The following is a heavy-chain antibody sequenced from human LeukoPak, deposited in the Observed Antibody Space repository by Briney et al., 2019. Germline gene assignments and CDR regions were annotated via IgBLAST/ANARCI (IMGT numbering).Heavy chain of an antibody. CDR1: EYSFTTYW. J-gene: IGHJ6*02. CDR3: ARALTGTRRYYAMDV. CDR2: IHPRDSDT. V-gene: IGHV5-51*01. Sequence: GESLQISCQGSEYSFTTYWIGWVRQMPGKGLEWMGVIHPRDSDTTYSPSFQGQVTLSADKSISTAYLQWSSLKASDSAIYYCARALTGTRRYYAMDVWGQGTTVTVSS. D-gene: IGHD1-1*01.